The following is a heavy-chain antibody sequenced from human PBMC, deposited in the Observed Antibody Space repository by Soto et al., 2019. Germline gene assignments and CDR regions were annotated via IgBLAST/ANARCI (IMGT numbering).Heavy chain of an antibody. CDR3: ARDRLVSICLFILGASKSFLP. J-gene: IGHJ5*02. D-gene: IGHD3-3*02. V-gene: IGHV1-18*04. CDR2: ISAYNGNT. Sequence: ASVKVSCKASGYIFTNYGISWVRQAPGQGLEWMGWISAYNGNTDYAQKFQGRVTMATDTSTNTAYMELRSLRSDDTAVYYCARDRLVSICLFILGASKSFLPRGQGTQVTVS. CDR1: GYIFTNYG.